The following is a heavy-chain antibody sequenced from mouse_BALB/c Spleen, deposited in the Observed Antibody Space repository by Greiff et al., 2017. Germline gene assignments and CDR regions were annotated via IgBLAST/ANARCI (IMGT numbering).Heavy chain of an antibody. CDR3: NAWSTPYFDY. J-gene: IGHJ2*01. V-gene: IGHV14-4*02. CDR2: IDPENGDT. Sequence: EVQLQQSGAELVRSGASVKLSCTASGFNIKDYYMHWVKQRPEQGLEWIGWIDPENGDTEYAPKFQGKATMTADTSSNTAYLQLSSLTSEDTAVYYCNAWSTPYFDYGGQGTTLTVSS. CDR1: GFNIKDYY. D-gene: IGHD5-1*01.